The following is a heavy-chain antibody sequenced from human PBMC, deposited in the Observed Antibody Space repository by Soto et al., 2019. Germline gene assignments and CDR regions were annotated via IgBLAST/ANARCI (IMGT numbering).Heavy chain of an antibody. D-gene: IGHD6-19*01. Sequence: SSETLSLTCTVSGDSISSGGYYWSWIRQHPGKGLEWIGYIYYSGSTYYNPSLKSRVTISVDTSKNQFPLKLSSVTAADTAVYYCARGGSDAVAGTRDAFDIWGQGTMVTGSS. V-gene: IGHV4-31*03. CDR1: GDSISSGGYY. J-gene: IGHJ3*02. CDR2: IYYSGST. CDR3: ARGGSDAVAGTRDAFDI.